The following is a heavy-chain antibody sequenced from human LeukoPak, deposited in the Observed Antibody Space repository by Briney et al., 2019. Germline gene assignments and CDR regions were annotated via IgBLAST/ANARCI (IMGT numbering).Heavy chain of an antibody. Sequence: GGSLRLSCAASGFTFSSYSMNWVRQAPGKGLEWVSSISSSSSYIYYADSVKGRFTISRDNAKNSLYLQMNSLRAEDTAVYYCARDVDSDWLLSWFDPWGQGTLVTVFS. CDR2: ISSSSSYI. CDR3: ARDVDSDWLLSWFDP. D-gene: IGHD3-9*01. V-gene: IGHV3-21*01. J-gene: IGHJ5*02. CDR1: GFTFSSYS.